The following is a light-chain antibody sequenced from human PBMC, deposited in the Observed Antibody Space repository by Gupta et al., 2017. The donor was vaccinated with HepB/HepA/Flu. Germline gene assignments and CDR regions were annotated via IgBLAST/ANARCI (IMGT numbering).Light chain of an antibody. CDR1: QSVSDY. CDR3: QQRGNWPPIS. Sequence: ETVLTQSPATLSLSPGDRATLSCRASQSVSDYLAWYQQKPGQAPRLLIYDVSKRAPRIPGRFMGSGSGTDFTLTISRLEAEDFGVYYCQQRGNWPPISFGQGTRLEMK. J-gene: IGKJ5*01. CDR2: DVS. V-gene: IGKV3-11*01.